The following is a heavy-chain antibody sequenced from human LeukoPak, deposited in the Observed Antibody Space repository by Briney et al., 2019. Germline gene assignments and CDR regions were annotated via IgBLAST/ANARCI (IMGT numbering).Heavy chain of an antibody. Sequence: GGSLRLSCAVSGFTFSSYSMNWVRQAQGKLLEWVSFISLSVTTIYYADSLKRRFTISRDNAKNSLYLQMKSLRDEDTAVYYCARDDDSSGPFNHRGQGTLVTVSS. CDR2: ISLSVTTI. J-gene: IGHJ4*02. CDR1: GFTFSSYS. CDR3: ARDDDSSGPFNH. D-gene: IGHD3-22*01. V-gene: IGHV3-48*02.